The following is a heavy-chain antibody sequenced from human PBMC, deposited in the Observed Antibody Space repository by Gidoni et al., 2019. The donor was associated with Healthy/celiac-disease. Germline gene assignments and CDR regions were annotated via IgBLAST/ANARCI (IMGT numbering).Heavy chain of an antibody. J-gene: IGHJ4*02. CDR1: GFTFDDYA. Sequence: EVQLVASGGGLVQPGRSLRLSCPASGFTFDDYAMHWVRQAPGKGLEWVSGISWNSGSIGYADSVKGRFTISRDNAKNSLYLQMNSLRAEDTALYYCAKVYSSGWYPMDYWGQGTLVTVSS. D-gene: IGHD6-19*01. CDR3: AKVYSSGWYPMDY. CDR2: ISWNSGSI. V-gene: IGHV3-9*01.